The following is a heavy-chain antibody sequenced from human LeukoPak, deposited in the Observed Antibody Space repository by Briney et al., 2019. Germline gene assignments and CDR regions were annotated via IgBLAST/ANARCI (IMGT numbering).Heavy chain of an antibody. J-gene: IGHJ4*02. CDR1: GFTFRDYG. Sequence: GGSLRLSCAASGFTFRDYGMSWVRQAPGKGLEWVSVIYSGGSTHYADSVKARFTISRDNSKNTLYLQMNSLRAEDTAVYYCARMGSSWYSNYWGQGTLVTVSS. CDR3: ARMGSSWYSNY. D-gene: IGHD6-13*01. CDR2: IYSGGST. V-gene: IGHV3-66*01.